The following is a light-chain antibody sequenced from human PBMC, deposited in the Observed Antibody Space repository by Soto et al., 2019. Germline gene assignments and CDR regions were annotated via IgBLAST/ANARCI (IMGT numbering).Light chain of an antibody. CDR2: GAS. J-gene: IGKJ1*01. V-gene: IGKV3-20*01. CDR1: ESVRSSY. CDR3: QQYGDMWT. Sequence: EIVLTQSPATLSLSPGERATLNCRASESVRSSYLAWYQQQPGQAPRLLIHGASRRATGIPDRFGGSGSGTDFTLTITRLEPEDFAVYFCQQYGDMWTFGQGTKVDIK.